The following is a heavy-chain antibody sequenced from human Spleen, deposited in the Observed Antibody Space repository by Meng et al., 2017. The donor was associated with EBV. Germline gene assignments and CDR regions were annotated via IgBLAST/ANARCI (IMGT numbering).Heavy chain of an antibody. CDR3: ARARRNGYYFDY. CDR2: IYYSGST. V-gene: IGHV4-30-4*01. Sequence: QVQLRESGHGLVTPSQTLSLTCAVSGGSISSGGYYWSWIRQPPGKGLEWIGYIYYSGSTYYNPSLKSRVTISVDTSKNQFSLKLSSVTAADTAVYYCARARRNGYYFDYWGQGTLVTVSS. CDR1: GGSISSGGYY. D-gene: IGHD2-8*01. J-gene: IGHJ4*02.